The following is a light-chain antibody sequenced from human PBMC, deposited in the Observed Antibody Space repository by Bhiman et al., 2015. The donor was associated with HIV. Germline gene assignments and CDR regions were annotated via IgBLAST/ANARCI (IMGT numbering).Light chain of an antibody. J-gene: IGLJ3*02. CDR2: RNN. V-gene: IGLV1-47*01. Sequence: QSVLTQPPSVSAAPGQKVTISCSGSSSNIGNNYVSWYQQFPGTAPKLLIYRNNQRPSGVPDRFSGSKSGTSASLATSGLRSEDEADYYCAAWDDSLSGWVFGGGTKLTVL. CDR3: AAWDDSLSGWV. CDR1: SSNIGNNY.